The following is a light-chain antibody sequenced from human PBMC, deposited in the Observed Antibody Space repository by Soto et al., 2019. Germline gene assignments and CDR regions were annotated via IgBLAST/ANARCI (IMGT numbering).Light chain of an antibody. CDR3: MLSYSGIHWV. J-gene: IGLJ3*02. CDR1: TGAVTSGHY. Sequence: QAVVTQEPSLTVSPGGTVTLTCGSSTGAVTSGHYPYWFQQKPGQAPRTLIYDTTSRHSWTPARFSGSLLGGKAALTLSGAQPEDEADYYCMLSYSGIHWVFGGGTKVTVL. V-gene: IGLV7-46*01. CDR2: DTT.